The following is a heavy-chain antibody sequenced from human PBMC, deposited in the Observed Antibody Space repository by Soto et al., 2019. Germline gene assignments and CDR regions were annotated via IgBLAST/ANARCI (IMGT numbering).Heavy chain of an antibody. J-gene: IGHJ6*03. CDR3: AHSGLYGSGSSYYYYMDV. CDR1: GFSLSTSGVG. Sequence: SGPTLVNPTQTLTLTYTFSGFSLSTSGVGVGWIRQPPGKALEWLALIYWDDDKRYSPSLKSRLTITKDTSKNQVVLTMTNMDPVDTATYYCAHSGLYGSGSSYYYYMDVWGKGTTVTVSS. CDR2: IYWDDDK. V-gene: IGHV2-5*02. D-gene: IGHD3-10*01.